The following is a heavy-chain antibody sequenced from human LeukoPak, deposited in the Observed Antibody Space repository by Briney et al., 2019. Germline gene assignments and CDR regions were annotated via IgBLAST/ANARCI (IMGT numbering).Heavy chain of an antibody. J-gene: IGHJ4*02. Sequence: GESLKISCQGSGYRFTNYWIGWVRQLPGKGGEGMGIMFRGDSDTRYRPSHKRQVTISADKSIGTAYLQWSSLKASDTAMYYCAIGGDSSTSCYRCFNYWGQGTLVTVSS. D-gene: IGHD2-2*02. CDR1: GYRFTNYW. V-gene: IGHV5-51*01. CDR2: MFRGDSDT. CDR3: AIGGDSSTSCYRCFNY.